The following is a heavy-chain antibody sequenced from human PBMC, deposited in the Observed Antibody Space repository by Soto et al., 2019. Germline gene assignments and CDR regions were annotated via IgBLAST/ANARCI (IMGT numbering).Heavy chain of an antibody. D-gene: IGHD2-8*01. CDR2: INPNSGGT. Sequence: GASVKVSCKASGYTFTKYAMHWVRQAPGQRLEWMGWINPNSGGTNYAQKFQGRVTMTRDTSISTAYMELSRLRSDDTAVYYCAQTSGDIVLMDYWGQGTLVTVSS. CDR1: GYTFTKYA. CDR3: AQTSGDIVLMDY. V-gene: IGHV1-2*02. J-gene: IGHJ4*02.